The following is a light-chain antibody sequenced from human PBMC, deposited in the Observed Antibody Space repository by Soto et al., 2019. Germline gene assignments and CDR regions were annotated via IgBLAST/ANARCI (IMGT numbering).Light chain of an antibody. V-gene: IGKV3-15*01. J-gene: IGKJ1*01. Sequence: EIVMTQSPATLSVSPGERATLSCRASQSVSNNLAWYQQKPGQAPSLLIYGASTRAIGIPARFSGSGAGTAFTLTISSLQSEDFAVYYCQQYNDWPRTFGQGTKVEIK. CDR2: GAS. CDR1: QSVSNN. CDR3: QQYNDWPRT.